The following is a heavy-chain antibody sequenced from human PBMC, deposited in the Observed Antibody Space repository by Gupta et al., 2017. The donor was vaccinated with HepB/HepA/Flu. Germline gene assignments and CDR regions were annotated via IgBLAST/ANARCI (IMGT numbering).Heavy chain of an antibody. Sequence: QVQLVQSGAEFNTPGASVKVSCKTSRYTFTDYYIHWVRQAPGRGLEWMGGLKTNNGEKTYAQKGQGRVTMTRDTSTNTVDMDLSRMTTDKTAVYYCAREHSRGIRTHHQFDYGGHVTMVTISS. J-gene: IGHJ4*01. CDR3: AREHSRGIRTHHQFDY. V-gene: IGHV1-2*02. D-gene: IGHD3-16*01. CDR2: LKTNNGEK. CDR1: RYTFTDYY.